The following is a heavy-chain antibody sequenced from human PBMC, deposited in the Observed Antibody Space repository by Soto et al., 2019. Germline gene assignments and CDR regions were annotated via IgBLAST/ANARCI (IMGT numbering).Heavy chain of an antibody. D-gene: IGHD3-3*01. CDR2: IIPIFGTA. V-gene: IGHV1-69*13. CDR3: AREKARFPPRGAFDI. CDR1: GGTFSSYA. Sequence: ASVKVSCKASGGTFSSYAISWVRQAPGQGLEWMGGIIPIFGTANYAQKFQGRVTITADESTSTAYMELSSLRSEDTAVYYCAREKARFPPRGAFDIWGPGTMVTVSS. J-gene: IGHJ3*02.